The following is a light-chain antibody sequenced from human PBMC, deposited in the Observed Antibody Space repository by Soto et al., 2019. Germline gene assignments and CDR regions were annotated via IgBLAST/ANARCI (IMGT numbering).Light chain of an antibody. CDR2: GAS. V-gene: IGKV3-20*01. CDR1: QSVYSSY. CDR3: QHYGSSPLT. Sequence: EIVLTQSPGTLSSSPGERATLSCRASQSVYSSYLAWYQQNPGQAPRLLIYGASSRATGIPARFTGSGSGTDFTLTISRLEREDFAVYYCQHYGSSPLTFVGGTKVEIK. J-gene: IGKJ4*01.